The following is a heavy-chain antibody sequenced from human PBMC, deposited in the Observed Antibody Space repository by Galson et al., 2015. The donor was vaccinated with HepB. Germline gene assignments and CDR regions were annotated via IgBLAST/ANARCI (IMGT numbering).Heavy chain of an antibody. D-gene: IGHD3-10*01. J-gene: IGHJ4*02. V-gene: IGHV1-69*06. Sequence: SVKVSCKASGGTFSSYGTSWVRQAPGQGPEWMGEIIPMFGTANYAQKFQGRVTITADKSTSTTYMELSSLTSEDTAVYYCARNADRGIFFHYWGQGTLVTVSS. CDR3: ARNADRGIFFHY. CDR2: IIPMFGTA. CDR1: GGTFSSYG.